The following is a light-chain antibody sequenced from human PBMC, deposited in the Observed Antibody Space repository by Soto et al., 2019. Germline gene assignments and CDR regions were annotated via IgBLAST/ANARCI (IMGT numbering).Light chain of an antibody. CDR1: SSDVGGYDV. CDR2: EVN. V-gene: IGLV2-23*02. CDR3: QSYDSALSALYV. Sequence: QSVLTQPASVSGSPGQSITISCTGTSSDVGGYDVVSWYQQHPGKAPKLILYEVNKRPSGVPDRFSGSNSGTSASLAITGLQAEDEADYYCQSYDSALSALYVFGTGTKVTVL. J-gene: IGLJ1*01.